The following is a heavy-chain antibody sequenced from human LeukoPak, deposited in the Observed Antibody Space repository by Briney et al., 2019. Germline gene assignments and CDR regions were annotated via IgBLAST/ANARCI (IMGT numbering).Heavy chain of an antibody. CDR1: GFTFSNYE. D-gene: IGHD5-18*01. CDR2: ISSSGGSI. CDR3: ARGYRYGYDY. V-gene: IGHV3-48*03. Sequence: AGGPLRLSCAASGFTFSNYEINWVRQAPGKGLEWVSYISSSGGSIYYADSVKGRFTISRDNAKNSLYLQMNSLRAEDTAVYYCARGYRYGYDYWGQGTLVTVSS. J-gene: IGHJ4*02.